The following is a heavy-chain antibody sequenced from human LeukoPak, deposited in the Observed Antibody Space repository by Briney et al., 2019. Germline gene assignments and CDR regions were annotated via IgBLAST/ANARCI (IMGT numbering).Heavy chain of an antibody. CDR1: GYTFTSYG. D-gene: IGHD3-9*01. Sequence: ASVKVSCKASGYTFTSYGISWVRQAPGQGLEWMGWISAYNGNTNYAQKLQGRVTMTTDTSTSTAYMELRSLRSDDTAVYYCARDGGDDTLTGYWAYFDYWGQGTLVTVSS. V-gene: IGHV1-18*04. CDR3: ARDGGDDTLTGYWAYFDY. CDR2: ISAYNGNT. J-gene: IGHJ4*02.